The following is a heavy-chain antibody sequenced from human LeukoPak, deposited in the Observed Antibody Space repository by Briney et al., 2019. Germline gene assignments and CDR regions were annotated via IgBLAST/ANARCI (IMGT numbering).Heavy chain of an antibody. CDR2: IRYDGSNK. Sequence: GGSLRLSCAASGFTFSSYGMHWVRQAPGKGLEWVAFIRYDGSNKYYADSVKGRFTISRDNAKNSLYLQMNSLRAEDTAIYYCARDQYLDYRGQGTLVTVSS. CDR3: ARDQYLDY. J-gene: IGHJ4*02. CDR1: GFTFSSYG. V-gene: IGHV3-30*02.